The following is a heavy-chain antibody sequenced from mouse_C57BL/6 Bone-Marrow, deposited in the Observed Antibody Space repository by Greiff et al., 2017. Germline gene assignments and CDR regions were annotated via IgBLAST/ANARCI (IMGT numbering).Heavy chain of an antibody. CDR3: ARQLRPYYYAMDY. Sequence: QVQLQQPGAELVKPGASVKLSCKASGYTFTSYWMHWVKQRPGQGLEWIGMIHPNSSSTNYNQKFKGKATLTVDTSSSPAYIQRSSLTSDDSAVYYCARQLRPYYYAMDYWGQRPSVTVSS. V-gene: IGHV1-64*01. D-gene: IGHD3-2*02. CDR2: IHPNSSST. CDR1: GYTFTSYW. J-gene: IGHJ4*01.